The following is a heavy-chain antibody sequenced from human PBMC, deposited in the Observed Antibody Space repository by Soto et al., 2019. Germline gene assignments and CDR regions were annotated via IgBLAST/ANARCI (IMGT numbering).Heavy chain of an antibody. CDR3: ARGNPFNYAGFDV. V-gene: IGHV1-8*01. D-gene: IGHD3-16*01. J-gene: IGHJ6*02. CDR1: GYTFSDFD. CDR2: MNAKSGDT. Sequence: QAHLEQSGAEVKRPGASVKVSCKASGYTFSDFDINWLRQASGQGPEWMGWMNAKSGDTFFAQRFQGKFNMTWAPSLSTAYMEVGSLTSDDTAMYYCARGNPFNYAGFDVWGQGTTVAVSS.